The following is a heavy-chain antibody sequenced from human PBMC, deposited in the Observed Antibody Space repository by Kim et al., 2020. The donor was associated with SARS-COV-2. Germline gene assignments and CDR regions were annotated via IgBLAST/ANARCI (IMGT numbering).Heavy chain of an antibody. D-gene: IGHD6-19*01. CDR1: GGSISSYY. CDR2: IYYTGRT. V-gene: IGHV4-59*13. Sequence: SETLSLTCNVSGGSISSYYWTWIRQPPGKGLEWIGQIYYTGRTKYNPSLKSRVTISQDTSKNQFSLKMSPVTAADTAVYYCGRFEGGNGWSGGWFDPWGQGTLGTVSS. CDR3: GRFEGGNGWSGGWFDP. J-gene: IGHJ5*02.